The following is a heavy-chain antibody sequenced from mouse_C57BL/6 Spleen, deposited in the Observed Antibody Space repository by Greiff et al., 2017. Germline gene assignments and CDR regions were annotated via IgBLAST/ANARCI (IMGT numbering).Heavy chain of an antibody. D-gene: IGHD2-1*01. V-gene: IGHV1-81*01. Sequence: VQLQESGAELARPGASVKLSCKASGYTFTSYGISWVKQRTGQGLEWIGEIYPRSGNTYYNEKFKGKAPLTADKSSSAAYMELRSLTSEDSAVYFCARGGLGNCEIAYWGQGTLVTVSA. CDR1: GYTFTSYG. CDR3: ARGGLGNCEIAY. J-gene: IGHJ3*01. CDR2: IYPRSGNT.